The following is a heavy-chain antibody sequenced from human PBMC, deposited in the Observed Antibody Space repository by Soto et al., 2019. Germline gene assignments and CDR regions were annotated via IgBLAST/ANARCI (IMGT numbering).Heavy chain of an antibody. V-gene: IGHV4-59*12. J-gene: IGHJ5*02. CDR1: GGSIRSYY. Sequence: SETLSLTCTVSGGSIRSYYWSWIRQPPGKGLEWIGYIYYNVNTNYNPSLKSRVTISVDTSNNHFSLNLNSVTVADTAVYYCARETRISASRAWFDPWGPGTVVTVSS. CDR3: ARETRISASRAWFDP. CDR2: IYYNVNT. D-gene: IGHD6-6*01.